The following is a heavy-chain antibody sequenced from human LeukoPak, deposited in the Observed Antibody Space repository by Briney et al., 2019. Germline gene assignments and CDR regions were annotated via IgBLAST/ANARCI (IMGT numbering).Heavy chain of an antibody. CDR3: ARDRYLGYYDSSGYYPGSFDY. D-gene: IGHD3-22*01. J-gene: IGHJ4*02. CDR2: ISYDGSNK. Sequence: GGSLRLSCAASGFTFSSYAMHWVRQAPGKGLEWVAVISYDGSNKYYADSVKGRFTISGDNSKNTLYLQMNSLRAEDTAVYYCARDRYLGYYDSSGYYPGSFDYWGQGTLVAVSS. V-gene: IGHV3-30*04. CDR1: GFTFSSYA.